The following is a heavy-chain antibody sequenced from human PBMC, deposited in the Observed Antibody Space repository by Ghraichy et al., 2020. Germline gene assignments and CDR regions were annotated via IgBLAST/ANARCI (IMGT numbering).Heavy chain of an antibody. CDR1: GFKFDTFA. J-gene: IGHJ4*02. CDR2: ISWDGGSS. V-gene: IGHV3-43D*03. Sequence: SCEASGFKFDTFAMHWVRQGPGKGLEWVSLISWDGGSSYYADSVTGRFTISRDNTKVSLYLHMNNLRPEDTALYYCAKDMGYLDSWGQGTLVTVSS. CDR3: AKDMGYLDS. D-gene: IGHD3-16*01.